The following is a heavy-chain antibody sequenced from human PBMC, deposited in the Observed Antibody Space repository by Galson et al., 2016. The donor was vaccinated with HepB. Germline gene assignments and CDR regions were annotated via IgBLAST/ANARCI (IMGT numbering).Heavy chain of an antibody. J-gene: IGHJ6*02. CDR1: GGSIVISAHY. CDR3: ARGRGMNGGDHYYFVLDV. CDR2: IYFNGGA. D-gene: IGHD3-10*01. Sequence: SETLSLTCTVSGGSIVISAHYWVWIRQPPGEGLEWIGSIYFNGGAYYNPSLKSRVTMSVDTPKNPFSLTVNSVTAADTALYYGARGRGMNGGDHYYFVLDVWGQGTTVPVSS. V-gene: IGHV4-39*07.